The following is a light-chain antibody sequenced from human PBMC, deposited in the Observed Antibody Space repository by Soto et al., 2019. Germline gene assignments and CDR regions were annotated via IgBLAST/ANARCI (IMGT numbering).Light chain of an antibody. CDR1: HSVTTH. Sequence: EIVLTQSPGTLSLSPGERATLSCWASHSVTTHLAWFQQRPGQTPRLLIYDASTRAPGIPARFSGRGSGADFTLTISSLEPEDFAVYYCQQRSDSITFGQGTRLEIK. J-gene: IGKJ5*01. CDR3: QQRSDSIT. CDR2: DAS. V-gene: IGKV3-11*01.